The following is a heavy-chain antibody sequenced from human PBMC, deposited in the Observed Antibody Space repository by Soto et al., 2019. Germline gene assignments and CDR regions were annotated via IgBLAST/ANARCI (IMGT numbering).Heavy chain of an antibody. D-gene: IGHD3-10*01. Sequence: ASVKVSCKASGYTFTGYYMHWVRQAPGQGLEWMGWINPNSGGTNYAQKFQGWVTMTRDTSISTAYMELSRLRSDDTAVYYCARDGYGSGSYDYYYYYMDVWGKGTTVTVSS. CDR2: INPNSGGT. J-gene: IGHJ6*03. CDR1: GYTFTGYY. CDR3: ARDGYGSGSYDYYYYYMDV. V-gene: IGHV1-2*04.